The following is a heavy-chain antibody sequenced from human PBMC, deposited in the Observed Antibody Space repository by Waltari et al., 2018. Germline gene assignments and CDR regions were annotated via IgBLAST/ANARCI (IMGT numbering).Heavy chain of an antibody. CDR3: AKDAFGNTYLDY. CDR1: GFSLSNYG. CDR2: TWSDGSVE. D-gene: IGHD3-10*01. Sequence: QVQLVESGGGVVQPGKSLRLSWVASGFSLSNYGMHWVRQTPGRVLEWVALTWSDGSVEYYADSVSGRFTVSRDNSKNILYLDMGSLRVDDTATYYCAKDAFGNTYLDYWGQGTLVTVSS. V-gene: IGHV3-33*03. J-gene: IGHJ4*02.